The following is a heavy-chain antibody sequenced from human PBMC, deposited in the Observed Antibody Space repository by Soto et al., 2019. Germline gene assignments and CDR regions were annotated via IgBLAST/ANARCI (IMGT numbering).Heavy chain of an antibody. CDR1: GYTFTNYW. CDR3: AASIFYYGMDV. CDR2: IYPGDSDT. V-gene: IGHV5-51*01. J-gene: IGHJ6*02. Sequence: GESLKISCKGSGYTFTNYWIGWVRQMPGKGLEWMGIIYPGDSDTKYNPSFQGQVTISADKSITTTYLRWTSLEASDTAIYYCAASIFYYGMDVWGQGTTVTVSS.